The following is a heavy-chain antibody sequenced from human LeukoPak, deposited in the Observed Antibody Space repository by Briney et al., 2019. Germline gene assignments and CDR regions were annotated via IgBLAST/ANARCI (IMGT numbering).Heavy chain of an antibody. D-gene: IGHD3-16*02. CDR3: AKAPRYRPFDY. CDR2: ISGSGGST. CDR1: GFTFSSYA. V-gene: IGHV3-23*01. Sequence: GRSLRLSCAASGFTFSSYAMSWVRQAPGKGLEWVSAISGSGGSTYYADSVKGRFTTSRDNSKNTLYLQMNSLRAEDTAVYYCAKAPRYRPFDYRGQGTLVTVSS. J-gene: IGHJ4*02.